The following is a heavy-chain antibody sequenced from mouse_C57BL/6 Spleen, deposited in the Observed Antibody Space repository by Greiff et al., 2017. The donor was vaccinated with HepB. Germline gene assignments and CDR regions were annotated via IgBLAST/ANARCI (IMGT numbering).Heavy chain of an antibody. CDR2: IDPSDSET. CDR1: GYTFTSYW. Sequence: QVQLQQPGAELVRPGSSVKLSCKASGYTFTSYWMHWVKQRPIQGLEWIGNIDPSDSETHYNQKFKDKATLTVDKSSSTAYMQLSSLTSEDSAVYYGARGDYYGSRGNGYFDVWGTGTTVTVSS. CDR3: ARGDYYGSRGNGYFDV. J-gene: IGHJ1*03. D-gene: IGHD1-1*01. V-gene: IGHV1-52*01.